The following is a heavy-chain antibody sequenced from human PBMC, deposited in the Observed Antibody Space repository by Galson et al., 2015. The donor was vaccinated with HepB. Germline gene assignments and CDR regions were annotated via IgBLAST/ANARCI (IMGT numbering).Heavy chain of an antibody. D-gene: IGHD3-9*01. CDR1: GDSVSSNSAT. CDR2: TYYRSQWFT. J-gene: IGHJ4*02. V-gene: IGHV6-1*01. CDR3: ARVRVYYNILTGYKNHYYFDY. Sequence: CAISGDSVSSNSATWNWIRQSPSRGLEWLGRTYYRSQWFTDYGVSVRSRITIDPDTSMNQFSLLLNSVTPEDTAVYYCARVRVYYNILTGYKNHYYFDYWGQGTLVIVSS.